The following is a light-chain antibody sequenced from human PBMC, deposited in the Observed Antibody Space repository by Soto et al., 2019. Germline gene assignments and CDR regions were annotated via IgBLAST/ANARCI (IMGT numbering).Light chain of an antibody. CDR2: EVS. Sequence: QSVLTQPASVSGSPGQSITISCTGTSSDVGGYNYVSWYQQHPGKAPKLMIYEVSNRPSGVSNRFSGSKSGNTASLTISGLQAEDAADYCCSSYTRSSTYVFGTGTKVTVL. J-gene: IGLJ1*01. V-gene: IGLV2-14*01. CDR3: SSYTRSSTYV. CDR1: SSDVGGYNY.